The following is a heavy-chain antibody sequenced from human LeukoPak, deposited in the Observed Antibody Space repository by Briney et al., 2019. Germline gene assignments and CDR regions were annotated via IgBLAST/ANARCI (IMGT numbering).Heavy chain of an antibody. Sequence: SETLSLTCTVSGGSISSSSYYWGWIRQPPGKGLEWIGSIYYSGSTYYNPSLKSRVIISVDTSKNQFSLKLSSVTAADTAVYYCARGRRRRYSSGWYLVYWGQGTLVTVSS. CDR3: ARGRRRRYSSGWYLVY. J-gene: IGHJ4*02. CDR2: IYYSGST. CDR1: GGSISSSSYY. D-gene: IGHD6-19*01. V-gene: IGHV4-39*01.